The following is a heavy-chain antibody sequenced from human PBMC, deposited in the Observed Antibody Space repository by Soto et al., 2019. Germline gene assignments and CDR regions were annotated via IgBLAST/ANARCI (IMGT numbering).Heavy chain of an antibody. CDR2: TYFSSKWYN. CDR3: AKGDNLGPKTGYAFDP. Sequence: SQTLSLTCPISGDSVSSNTASWNWIRQSPSRALEWLGRTYFSSKWYNDYAVSVKSRIIINPDTSNNQFSRQLNSVTPEDTAVYCCAKGDNLGPKTGYAFDPWGQGIMGTVSS. D-gene: IGHD5-12*01. V-gene: IGHV6-1*01. J-gene: IGHJ5*02. CDR1: GDSVSSNTAS.